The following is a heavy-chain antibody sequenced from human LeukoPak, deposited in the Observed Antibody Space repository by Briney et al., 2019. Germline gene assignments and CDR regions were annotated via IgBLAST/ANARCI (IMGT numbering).Heavy chain of an antibody. V-gene: IGHV3-74*01. CDR1: GLPYSTYW. CDR3: VRASGEGASSDDFDY. J-gene: IGHJ4*02. CDR2: IRRDGSIT. D-gene: IGHD4-17*01. Sequence: QPGGSVRLFCAAWGLPYSTYWEHWVRQAPGKGLVWVSRIRRDGSITTYADSVKGRFTISRDNAQNTLYLQMNSLRAEDTAVYYCVRASGEGASSDDFDYWGQGTLVTVSS.